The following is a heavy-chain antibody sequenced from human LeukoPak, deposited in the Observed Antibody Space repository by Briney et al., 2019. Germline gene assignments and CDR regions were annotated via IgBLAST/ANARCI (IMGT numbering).Heavy chain of an antibody. CDR3: ARLGVVPAEPSIDY. Sequence: SETLSLTCTVSGGSISSYYWSWIRQPPGKGLEWIGYIYYSGSTNYNPSLKSRVTISVDTSKNQFSLKLSSATAADTAVYYCARLGVVPAEPSIDYWGQGTLVTVSS. J-gene: IGHJ4*02. CDR1: GGSISSYY. CDR2: IYYSGST. D-gene: IGHD2-2*01. V-gene: IGHV4-59*08.